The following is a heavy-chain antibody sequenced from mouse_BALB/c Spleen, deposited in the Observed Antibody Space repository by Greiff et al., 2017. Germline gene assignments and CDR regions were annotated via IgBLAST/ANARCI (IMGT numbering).Heavy chain of an antibody. D-gene: IGHD1-1*01. CDR1: GDSITSGY. Sequence: VQLQQSGPSLVKPSQTLSLTCSVTGDSITSGYWNWIRKFPGNKLEYMGYISYSGSTYYNPSLKSRISITRDTSKNQYYLQLNSVTTEDTATYYCARYTTVVATGAMDYWGQGTSVTVSS. CDR2: ISYSGST. CDR3: ARYTTVVATGAMDY. V-gene: IGHV3-8*02. J-gene: IGHJ4*01.